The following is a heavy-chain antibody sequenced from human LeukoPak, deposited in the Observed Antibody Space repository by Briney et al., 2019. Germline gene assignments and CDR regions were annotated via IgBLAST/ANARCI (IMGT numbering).Heavy chain of an antibody. D-gene: IGHD5-12*01. CDR3: AKGDSGYDLDY. CDR1: GLTFSRNG. V-gene: IGHV3-30*02. J-gene: IGHJ4*02. Sequence: GASLRLSCAASGLTFSRNGMHWVRQAPGKGLEWLAFIQYDGSSKYYADSVKGRFTVSRDNSKNTLYLQMNSLRAEDTAVYYCAKGDSGYDLDYWGQGTPVTVSS. CDR2: IQYDGSSK.